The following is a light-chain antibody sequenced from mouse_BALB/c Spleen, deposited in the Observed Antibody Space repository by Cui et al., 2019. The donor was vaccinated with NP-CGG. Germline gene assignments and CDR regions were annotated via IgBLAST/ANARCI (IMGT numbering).Light chain of an antibody. CDR3: ALWYSNHWV. CDR2: GTK. J-gene: IGLJ1*01. Sequence: QAVVTQESALTTSPGETVTLTCRSSTGAVTSNNYANWVQEKPDHLFTGLIGGTKNRAPGVPARFSGSLIGDKAALTITGAQTEDDAIYFCALWYSNHWVFGGGTKLTVL. V-gene: IGLV1*01. CDR1: TGAVTSNNY.